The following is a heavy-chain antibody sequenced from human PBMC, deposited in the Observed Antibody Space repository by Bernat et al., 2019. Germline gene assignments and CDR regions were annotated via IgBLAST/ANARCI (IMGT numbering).Heavy chain of an antibody. CDR2: ISSSSYT. D-gene: IGHD5-24*01. V-gene: IGHV3-48*04. Sequence: EVQLLESGGGLVQPGGSLRLSCAASGFTFSSYAMSWVRQAPGKGLEWVSYISSSSYTNYADSVKGRFTISRDNAKNSLYLQMNSLRAEDTAVYYCARAGARNGWLPPDDYWGQGTLVTVSS. CDR3: ARAGARNGWLPPDDY. CDR1: GFTFSSYA. J-gene: IGHJ4*02.